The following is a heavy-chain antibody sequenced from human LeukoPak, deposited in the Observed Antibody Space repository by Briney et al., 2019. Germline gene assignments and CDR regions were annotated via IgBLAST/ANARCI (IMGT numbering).Heavy chain of an antibody. CDR2: ISDSGTT. CDR3: ARDSGYSYGPLDY. CDR1: GASISSGSYY. J-gene: IGHJ4*02. Sequence: PSETLSLTCTVSGASISSGSYYWSWIRQRPGTGLEWIGSISDSGTTYYSPSLRSRVTISGDTSKNQFSLKLSSVTAADTALYYCARDSGYSYGPLDYWGQGTLVTVSS. D-gene: IGHD5-18*01. V-gene: IGHV4-31*03.